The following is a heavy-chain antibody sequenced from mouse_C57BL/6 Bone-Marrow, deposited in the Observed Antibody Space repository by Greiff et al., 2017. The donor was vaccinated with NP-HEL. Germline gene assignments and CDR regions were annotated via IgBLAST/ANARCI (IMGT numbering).Heavy chain of an antibody. J-gene: IGHJ3*01. CDR3: ARNLLLRSPWFAY. D-gene: IGHD1-1*01. CDR1: GYTFTSYW. CDR2: IHPNSGST. Sequence: QVQLQRPGAELVKPGASVKLSCKASGYTFTSYWMHWVKQRPGQGLEWIGMIHPNSGSTNYNEKFKSKATLTVDKSSSTAYMQLSSLTSEDSAVYYCARNLLLRSPWFAYWGQGTLVTVSA. V-gene: IGHV1-64*01.